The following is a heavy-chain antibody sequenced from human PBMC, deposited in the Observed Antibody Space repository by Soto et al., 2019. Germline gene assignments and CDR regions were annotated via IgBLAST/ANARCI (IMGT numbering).Heavy chain of an antibody. CDR3: AKESHSSSWYSDWFDP. V-gene: IGHV3-30*18. D-gene: IGHD6-13*01. Sequence: QVQLVESGGGVVQPGRSLRLSCAASGFTFSSYGMHWVRQAPGKGLEWVAVISYDGSNKYYADSVKGRFTTSRDKSKNTLYMQMNSLRAEDTAVYYCAKESHSSSWYSDWFDPWGQGTLVTVSS. CDR2: ISYDGSNK. J-gene: IGHJ5*02. CDR1: GFTFSSYG.